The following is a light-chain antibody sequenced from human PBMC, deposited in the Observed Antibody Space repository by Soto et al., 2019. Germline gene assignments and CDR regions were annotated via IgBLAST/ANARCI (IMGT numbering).Light chain of an antibody. J-gene: IGKJ1*01. CDR3: QEYNSNWT. Sequence: DSQMTQSPSTMSASVGDRVTITCRASQSISGWLAWYQQKPGKAPALLMYQASTLQTGVPSRFSGSGSGTEFTLTITSLQPDDFATYYCQEYNSNWTFGQGTKVDIK. CDR1: QSISGW. V-gene: IGKV1-5*03. CDR2: QAS.